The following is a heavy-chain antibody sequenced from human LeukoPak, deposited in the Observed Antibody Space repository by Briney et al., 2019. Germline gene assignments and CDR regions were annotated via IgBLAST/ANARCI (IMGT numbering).Heavy chain of an antibody. CDR2: IKQDGSEK. V-gene: IGHV3-7*01. D-gene: IGHD3-10*02. CDR1: GFTFGSYW. Sequence: GGSLRLSCAASGFTFGSYWMNWVRQAPGKGLEWVANIKQDGSEKYYVDSVKGRFTISRDNAKNSLYLQMNSLRAEDTAVYYCAELGITMIGGVWGKGTTVTVSS. CDR3: AELGITMIGGV. J-gene: IGHJ6*04.